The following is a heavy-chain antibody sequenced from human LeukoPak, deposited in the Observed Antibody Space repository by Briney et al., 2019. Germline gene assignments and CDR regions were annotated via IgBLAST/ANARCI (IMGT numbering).Heavy chain of an antibody. CDR2: IYYSWST. Sequence: PSETLSLTCTVSGGSISSYYWSWIRQPSGKGQEWIGYIYYSWSTNYNPSLKSRVTISVDTSKNQFSLKLSSVTAADTAVYYCAREMKYYYDSSGYWRIFDYWGQGTLVTVSS. CDR1: GGSISSYY. V-gene: IGHV4-59*01. J-gene: IGHJ4*02. CDR3: AREMKYYYDSSGYWRIFDY. D-gene: IGHD3-22*01.